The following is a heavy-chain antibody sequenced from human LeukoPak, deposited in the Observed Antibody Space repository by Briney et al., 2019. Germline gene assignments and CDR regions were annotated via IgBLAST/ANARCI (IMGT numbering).Heavy chain of an antibody. CDR3: ARDAGSGWYYFDS. Sequence: PSETLSLTCTVSGGSISLSFWSWLRQPAGKGLEWVGRLYPSGRTENNPSLKSRVSISLDAPKSQFSLGLTSVTAADTAVYFCARDAGSGWYYFDSWGQGTRVTVPS. D-gene: IGHD6-19*01. CDR2: LYPSGRT. CDR1: GGSISLSF. J-gene: IGHJ4*02. V-gene: IGHV4-4*07.